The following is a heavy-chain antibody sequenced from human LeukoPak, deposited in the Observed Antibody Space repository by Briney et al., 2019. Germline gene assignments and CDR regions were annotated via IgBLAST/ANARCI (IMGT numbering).Heavy chain of an antibody. CDR3: AKAASSSWPSYYYGMDV. Sequence: PGGSLRLSCAASGFTFSNYWMHWVRQAPGKGPVWVSRINTDGNITTYADSVKGRFTISKDNSKNTVYLQMSSLRVDDTAVYYCAKAASSSWPSYYYGMDVWGQGTTVTVSS. D-gene: IGHD6-13*01. CDR2: INTDGNIT. CDR1: GFTFSNYW. V-gene: IGHV3-74*01. J-gene: IGHJ6*02.